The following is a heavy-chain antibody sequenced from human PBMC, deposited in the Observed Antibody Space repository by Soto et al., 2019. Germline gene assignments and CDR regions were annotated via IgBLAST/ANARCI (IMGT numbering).Heavy chain of an antibody. D-gene: IGHD1-20*01. CDR1: GFSLTSPGMC. CDR2: IERDDDDK. Sequence: ESGPTLVNPIETLTLTCTFSGFSLTSPGMCVSWIRQSPGEALEWLALIERDDDDKYYSTSLKTRLTISKDTRKNQVVLTMANMEPADTATYYCARSIRGPRRFNGMDVWGQGTTVTV. V-gene: IGHV2-70*13. CDR3: ARSIRGPRRFNGMDV. J-gene: IGHJ6*02.